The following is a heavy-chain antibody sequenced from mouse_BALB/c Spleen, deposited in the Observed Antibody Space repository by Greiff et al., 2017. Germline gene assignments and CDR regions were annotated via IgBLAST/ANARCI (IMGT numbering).Heavy chain of an antibody. CDR1: GFNIKDYY. J-gene: IGHJ3*01. Sequence: VQLKESGAELVRSGASVKLSCTASGFNIKDYYMHWVKQRPEQGLEWIGWIDPENGDTEYAPKFQGKATMTADTSSNTAYLQLSSLTSEDTAVYYCNALGRWFAYWGQGTLVTVSA. CDR2: IDPENGDT. V-gene: IGHV14-4*02. CDR3: NALGRWFAY.